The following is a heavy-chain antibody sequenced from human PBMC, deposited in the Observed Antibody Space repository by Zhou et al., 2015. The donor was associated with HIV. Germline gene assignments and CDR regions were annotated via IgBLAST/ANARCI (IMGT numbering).Heavy chain of an antibody. CDR3: ARAPGSSGWNGDWYFDL. D-gene: IGHD6-19*01. J-gene: IGHJ2*01. V-gene: IGHV1-2*06. Sequence: QVQLVQSGAEVKKPGASVKVSCKASGYTFTGYYMHWVRQAPGQGLEWMGRINPNSGGTNYAQKFQGRVTMTRDTSINTAYMELSRLRSDDTAVYYCARAPGSSGWNGDWYFDLWGRGTLVTVSS. CDR1: GYTFTGYY. CDR2: INPNSGGT.